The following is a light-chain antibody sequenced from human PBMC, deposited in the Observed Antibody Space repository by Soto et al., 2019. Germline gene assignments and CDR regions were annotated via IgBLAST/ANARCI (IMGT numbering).Light chain of an antibody. Sequence: QSVLTQPPSASGTPGQRVTISCSGSSSNIGSNTVNWYQQLPGTAPKLLIYSNNQRPSGVPDRFSGSKSGTSASLAISGLQSEEEADHYCAAWDDSLNGHVFGTGTNVTVL. V-gene: IGLV1-44*01. CDR2: SNN. CDR1: SSNIGSNT. CDR3: AAWDDSLNGHV. J-gene: IGLJ1*01.